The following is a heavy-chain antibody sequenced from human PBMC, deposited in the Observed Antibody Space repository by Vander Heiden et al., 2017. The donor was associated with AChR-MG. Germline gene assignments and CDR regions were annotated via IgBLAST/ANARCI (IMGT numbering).Heavy chain of an antibody. D-gene: IGHD3-22*01. V-gene: IGHV3-30*18. CDR3: AKSYYAPNWYFDL. CDR2: ISYDGTNK. CDR1: GFPFSSFG. Sequence: QVQLVESGGGVVQPGGSLRLSCAASGFPFSSFGMHWVRQAPGKGLEWVAVISYDGTNKHYADSVKGRLTISRDNSQNTLYLQMNSLRAEDTAVYYCAKSYYAPNWYFDLWGRGTLVTVSS. J-gene: IGHJ2*01.